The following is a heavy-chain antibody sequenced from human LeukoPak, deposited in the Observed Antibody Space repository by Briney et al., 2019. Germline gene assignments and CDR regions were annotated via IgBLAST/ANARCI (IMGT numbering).Heavy chain of an antibody. D-gene: IGHD3-22*01. Sequence: GGSLRLSCAASGFTFSSYSMNWVRQAPGKGLEWVSSISSGSSYIYYADSVKGRFTISRDNAKNSLYLQMNSLRAEDTAVYYCARGLYYDSSGYEPLDYWGQGTLVTVSS. CDR2: ISSGSSYI. V-gene: IGHV3-21*01. CDR3: ARGLYYDSSGYEPLDY. J-gene: IGHJ4*02. CDR1: GFTFSSYS.